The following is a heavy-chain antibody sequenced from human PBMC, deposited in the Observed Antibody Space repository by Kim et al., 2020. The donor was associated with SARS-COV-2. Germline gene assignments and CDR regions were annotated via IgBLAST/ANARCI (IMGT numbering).Heavy chain of an antibody. V-gene: IGHV3-30*18. CDR3: AKDRISSSWYPYYYYYGMDV. D-gene: IGHD6-13*01. CDR2: ISYDGSNK. Sequence: GGSLRLSCAASGFTFSSYGMHWVRQAPVKGLEWVAVISYDGSNKYYADSVKGRFTISRDNSKNTLYLQMNSLRAEDTAVYYCAKDRISSSWYPYYYYYGMDVWGQGTTVTVSS. CDR1: GFTFSSYG. J-gene: IGHJ6*02.